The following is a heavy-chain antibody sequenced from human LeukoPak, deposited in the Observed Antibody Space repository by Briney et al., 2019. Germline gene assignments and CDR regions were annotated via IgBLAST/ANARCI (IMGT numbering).Heavy chain of an antibody. CDR2: ISAYNGNT. CDR3: ARGNTMISGVGWFDP. J-gene: IGHJ5*02. Sequence: ASVKVSCKASGYTFTSYGISWVRQAPGQGLEWMGWISAYNGNTNYAQKLQGRVTMTTDTSTSTAYMELRSLRSDDTAVYYCARGNTMISGVGWFDPWGQGTLVTVSS. CDR1: GYTFTSYG. V-gene: IGHV1-18*01. D-gene: IGHD3-22*01.